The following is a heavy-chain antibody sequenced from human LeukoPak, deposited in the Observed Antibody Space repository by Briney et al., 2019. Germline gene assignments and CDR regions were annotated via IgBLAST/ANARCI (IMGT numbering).Heavy chain of an antibody. CDR3: ARVGVLAVAGTGFDP. CDR2: IYYSGST. J-gene: IGHJ5*02. Sequence: PSETLSLTCTVSGGSVSSGSYYWSWIRQPPGKGLEWIGYIYYSGSTNYNPTLKSRVTISADTSKNQFSLKLSSVTAADTAVYYCARVGVLAVAGTGFDPWGQGTLVIVSS. D-gene: IGHD6-19*01. CDR1: GGSVSSGSYY. V-gene: IGHV4-61*01.